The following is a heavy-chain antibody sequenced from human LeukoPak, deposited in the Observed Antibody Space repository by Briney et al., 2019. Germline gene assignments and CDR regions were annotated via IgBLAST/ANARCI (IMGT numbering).Heavy chain of an antibody. J-gene: IGHJ4*02. Sequence: PSETLSLTCAVSGYSISSCYYWGLIRHPPGKGLEWIGSIYHSGSTYYNPSLKGRVTISVDTAKNPLYLKLSYVIAADTAVYYCARSNWSYYFDYWGQGTLVTVSS. D-gene: IGHD1-1*01. CDR2: IYHSGST. V-gene: IGHV4-38-2*01. CDR3: ARSNWSYYFDY. CDR1: GYSISSCYY.